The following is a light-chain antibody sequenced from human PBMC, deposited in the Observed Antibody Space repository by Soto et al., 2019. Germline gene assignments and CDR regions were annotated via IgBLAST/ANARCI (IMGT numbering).Light chain of an antibody. J-gene: IGKJ3*01. Sequence: EIVLTQSPGTLSLSPGERATLSCRASQSVSDSYLAWYQQKPGQAPRLLIYASSRATGIPERFSGSGSATDFTLTISRLEPEDFAVYYCQHYGTSALFGPGTKVDIK. CDR1: QSVSDSY. CDR3: QHYGTSAL. V-gene: IGKV3-20*01. CDR2: AS.